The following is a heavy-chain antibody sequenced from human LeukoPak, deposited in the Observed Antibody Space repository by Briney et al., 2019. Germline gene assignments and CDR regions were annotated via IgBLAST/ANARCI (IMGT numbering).Heavy chain of an antibody. Sequence: SETLSLTCTVSGGSISSYYWSWIRQPPGKELEWIGYIYYSGSTNYNPSLKSRVTISVDTSKNQFSLKLSSVTAADTAVYYCAISPRGYSYGYFDYWGQGTLVTVSS. CDR1: GGSISSYY. D-gene: IGHD5-18*01. V-gene: IGHV4-59*01. J-gene: IGHJ4*02. CDR2: IYYSGST. CDR3: AISPRGYSYGYFDY.